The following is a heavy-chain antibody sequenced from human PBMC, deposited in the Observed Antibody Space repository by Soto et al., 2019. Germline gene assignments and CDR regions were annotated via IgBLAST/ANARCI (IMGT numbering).Heavy chain of an antibody. CDR2: INPSGGSP. CDR3: ARDGGIITSAEYFQH. J-gene: IGHJ1*01. D-gene: IGHD3-3*01. V-gene: IGHV1-46*01. CDR1: GYTFTSYY. Sequence: QVQLVQSGAEVKKPGASVKVSCKASGYTFTSYYIHWVRQAPGQGLEWMGLINPSGGSPSYAQKFQGRVTMTRDTSTNSVYMELSSLRPEDTAVYYCARDGGIITSAEYFQHWGQGTLVIVSS.